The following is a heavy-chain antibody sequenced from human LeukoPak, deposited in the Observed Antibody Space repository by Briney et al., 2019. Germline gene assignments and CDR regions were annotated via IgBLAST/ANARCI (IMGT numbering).Heavy chain of an antibody. CDR2: VYNSGST. Sequence: PSETLSLTCTVSGGSISIYYWSWIRQPPGKGLEWLGYVYNSGSTDYNPSLKSRVTISADTSKNQFSLMLSSVTAADTAVYYCARYSAPVTSIDYWGQGTLVTVSP. D-gene: IGHD2-21*02. V-gene: IGHV4-59*01. J-gene: IGHJ4*02. CDR3: ARYSAPVTSIDY. CDR1: GGSISIYY.